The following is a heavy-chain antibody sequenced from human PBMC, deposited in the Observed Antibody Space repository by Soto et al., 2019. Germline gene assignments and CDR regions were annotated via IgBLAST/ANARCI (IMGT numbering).Heavy chain of an antibody. V-gene: IGHV4-4*07. Sequence: SETLSLTCTVSRASIYTYSWTWIRQPAGKGLQWIGHIYSSGSANYSPSLKSRVSMSVDSSKNQISLKLSSVTAAGTAVYYCATIVGANDYWGQGALVTVSS. D-gene: IGHD1-26*01. CDR2: IYSSGSA. CDR1: RASIYTYS. J-gene: IGHJ4*02. CDR3: ATIVGANDY.